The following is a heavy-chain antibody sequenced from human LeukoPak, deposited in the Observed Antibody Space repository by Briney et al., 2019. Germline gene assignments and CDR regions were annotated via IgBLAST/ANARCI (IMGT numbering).Heavy chain of an antibody. Sequence: PGGSLRLSCAASGFTFSTYWMSWVRQAPGKGLEWVANINQEGIEKYYVGSVKGRFTISRDNTNLYLQMNSLRAEDTAVYYCAKFGSRGWFDPWGQGILVTVSS. J-gene: IGHJ5*02. D-gene: IGHD3-10*01. V-gene: IGHV3-7*01. CDR2: INQEGIEK. CDR3: AKFGSRGWFDP. CDR1: GFTFSTYW.